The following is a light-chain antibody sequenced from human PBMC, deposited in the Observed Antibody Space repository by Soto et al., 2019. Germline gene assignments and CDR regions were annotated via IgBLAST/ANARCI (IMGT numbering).Light chain of an antibody. CDR3: SSYSSTNTLGV. Sequence: QSVLTQPASVSGSPGQSITISCTGTSRDVGGYNYVSWYRQHPGKAPKLILYDVSDRPSGVSTRFSGSRSGNTASLTISGLQAEDEADYYCSSYSSTNTLGVFGGGTQLTVL. CDR2: DVS. CDR1: SRDVGGYNY. V-gene: IGLV2-14*01. J-gene: IGLJ7*01.